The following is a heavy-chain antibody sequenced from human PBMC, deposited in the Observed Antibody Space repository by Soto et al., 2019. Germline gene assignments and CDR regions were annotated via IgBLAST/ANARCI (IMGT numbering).Heavy chain of an antibody. V-gene: IGHV4-31*03. CDR1: GGSISSGGYY. CDR2: IYYSGST. D-gene: IGHD3-10*01. CDR3: ASSGIRWLYNWFDP. Sequence: QVQLQESGPGLVKPSQTLSLTCTVSGGSISSGGYYWSWIRQHPGKGLEWIGYIYYSGSTYYNPSLKSRVTISVDTSKNQLSLKLSSVTAADTAVYYCASSGIRWLYNWFDPWGQGTLVTVSS. J-gene: IGHJ5*02.